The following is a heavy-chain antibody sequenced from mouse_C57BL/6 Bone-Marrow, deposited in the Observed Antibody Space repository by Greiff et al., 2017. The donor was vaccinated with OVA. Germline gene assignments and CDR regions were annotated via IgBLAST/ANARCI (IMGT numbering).Heavy chain of an antibody. CDR3: ASRIYYYGSSCSY. CDR2: IYPGDGAT. Sequence: QVQLQQSGPELVKPGASVKISCKASGYAFSSSWMNWVKQRPGKGLEWIGRIYPGDGATNYNGKFKGKATLTADKSSSTAYMQLSSLTSEDSAVYFCASRIYYYGSSCSYWGQGTLVTVSA. J-gene: IGHJ3*01. D-gene: IGHD1-1*01. V-gene: IGHV1-82*01. CDR1: GYAFSSSW.